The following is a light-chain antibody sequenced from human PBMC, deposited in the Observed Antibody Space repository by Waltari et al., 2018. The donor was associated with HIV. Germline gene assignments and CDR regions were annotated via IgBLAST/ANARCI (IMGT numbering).Light chain of an antibody. CDR2: ENN. J-gene: IGLJ3*02. Sequence: HSVLTQPPSVSAAPGQTVTISCSGSSSNIGNNFLSWYQQLPGTAPKLLIYENNKRPSGIPDRFSGSKSATSATLDITGLQTGDEADYHCGAWDSSLTVGMFGGGTKLTVL. CDR1: SSNIGNNF. V-gene: IGLV1-51*02. CDR3: GAWDSSLTVGM.